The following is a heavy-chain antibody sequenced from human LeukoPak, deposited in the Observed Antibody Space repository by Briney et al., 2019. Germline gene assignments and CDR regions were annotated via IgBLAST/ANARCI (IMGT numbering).Heavy chain of an antibody. Sequence: PSGTLSLTCAVSGGSISSGGYSWSWIRQPPGKGLEWIGYIYHSGSTYYNPSLKSRVTISVDRSKNQFSLKLSSVTAADTAVYYCARGRMTTVLGAFDIWGQGTMVTVSS. CDR3: ARGRMTTVLGAFDI. CDR1: GGSISSGGYS. V-gene: IGHV4-30-2*01. CDR2: IYHSGST. J-gene: IGHJ3*02. D-gene: IGHD4-17*01.